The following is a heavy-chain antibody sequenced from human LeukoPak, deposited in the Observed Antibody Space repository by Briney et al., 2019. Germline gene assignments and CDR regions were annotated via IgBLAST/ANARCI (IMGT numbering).Heavy chain of an antibody. V-gene: IGHV4-39*01. CDR2: IYYSGST. CDR1: GGSICSIRYY. CDR3: ARRNLILWFGESQGGFDI. J-gene: IGHJ3*02. D-gene: IGHD3-10*01. Sequence: PSETLSLTCSGSGGSICSIRYYRGWPRQPPGKGLEWNGSIYYSGSTYYNPSLKSRVTISVDTSKNQFSLKLSSVTAADTAVYYCARRNLILWFGESQGGFDIWGQGTMVTVSS.